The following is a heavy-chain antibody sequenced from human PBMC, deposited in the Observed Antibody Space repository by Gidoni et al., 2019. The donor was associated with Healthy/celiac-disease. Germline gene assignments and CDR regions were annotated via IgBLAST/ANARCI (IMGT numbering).Heavy chain of an antibody. CDR3: ASYPTPHGTPPDSGYWFDY. V-gene: IGHV5-10-1*03. CDR1: GYSFTSYW. CDR2: IDPSDSYT. Sequence: EVQLVQSGAEVKKPGESLGISCKGSGYSFTSYWISWVRQMPGKGLEWMGRIDPSDSYTNYSPSFQGHVTISADKSIITAYLQWSSLKASDTARYYCASYPTPHGTPPDSGYWFDYWGQGTLVTVSS. D-gene: IGHD6-25*01. J-gene: IGHJ4*02.